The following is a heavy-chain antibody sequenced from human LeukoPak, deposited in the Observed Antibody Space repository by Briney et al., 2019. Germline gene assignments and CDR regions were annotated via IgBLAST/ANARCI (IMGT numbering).Heavy chain of an antibody. D-gene: IGHD1-26*01. V-gene: IGHV3-23*01. CDR1: GFTFRSYG. CDR2: ISDSGGST. Sequence: GGSLRLSCVASGFTFRSYGMSWVRQAPGKGLEWVSAISDSGGSTYYADSVKGRFTISRDNSKNTLYLQMNSLRAEDTAVYYCAKGWRYSGSPEYYFDYWGQGTLVTVSS. CDR3: AKGWRYSGSPEYYFDY. J-gene: IGHJ4*02.